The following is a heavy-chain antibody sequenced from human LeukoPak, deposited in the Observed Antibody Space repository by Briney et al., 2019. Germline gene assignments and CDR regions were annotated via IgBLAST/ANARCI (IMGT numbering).Heavy chain of an antibody. J-gene: IGHJ4*02. CDR3: ARFWSGYLPDY. Sequence: VASVKVSCKPSGYSFTTYGIGWVRQAPGQGLEWMGLISTDNGDTNYAPNFQGRVAMTTDTSTSTAHMELRSLRSDDTAVYYCARFWSGYLPDYWGQGTLVTVSS. CDR2: ISTDNGDT. D-gene: IGHD3-3*01. CDR1: GYSFTTYG. V-gene: IGHV1-18*01.